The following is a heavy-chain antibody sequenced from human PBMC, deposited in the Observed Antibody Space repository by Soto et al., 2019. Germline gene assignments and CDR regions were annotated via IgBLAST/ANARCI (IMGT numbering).Heavy chain of an antibody. CDR1: GFTFSSYD. D-gene: IGHD6-13*01. CDR3: ARGRRIAAAEDYYYGMDV. J-gene: IGHJ6*02. V-gene: IGHV3-13*05. CDR2: IGTAGDP. Sequence: LRLSCAASGFTFSSYDMHWVRQATGKGLEWVSAIGTAGDPYYPGSVKGRFTISRENAKNSLYLQMNSLRAGDTAVYYCARGRRIAAAEDYYYGMDVWGQGTTVTVSS.